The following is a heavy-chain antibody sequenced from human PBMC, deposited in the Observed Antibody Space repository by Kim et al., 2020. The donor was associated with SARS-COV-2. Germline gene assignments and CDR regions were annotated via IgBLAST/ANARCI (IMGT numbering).Heavy chain of an antibody. Sequence: GGSLRLSCAASGFTFSSYGMHWVRQAPGKGLEWVAVIWHDGSNKYYADSVKGRFTISRDNSKNTLYLQMNSLRAEDTAVYYCARGGPITGYSSSWYRGDYWGQGTLVTVSS. J-gene: IGHJ4*02. CDR1: GFTFSSYG. V-gene: IGHV3-33*01. D-gene: IGHD6-13*01. CDR3: ARGGPITGYSSSWYRGDY. CDR2: IWHDGSNK.